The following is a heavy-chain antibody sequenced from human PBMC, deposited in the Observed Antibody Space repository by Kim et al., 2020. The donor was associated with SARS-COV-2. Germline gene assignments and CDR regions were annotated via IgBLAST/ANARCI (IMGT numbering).Heavy chain of an antibody. V-gene: IGHV3-23*01. CDR3: AKVGRRITIFGVVIIPHHPLQYFDY. J-gene: IGHJ4*02. D-gene: IGHD3-3*01. Sequence: GGSLRLSCAASGFTFSSYAMSWVRQAPGKGLEWVSAISGSGGSTYYADSVKGRFTISRDNSKNTLYLQMNSLRAEDTAVYYCAKVGRRITIFGVVIIPHHPLQYFDYWGQGTLVTVSS. CDR2: ISGSGGST. CDR1: GFTFSSYA.